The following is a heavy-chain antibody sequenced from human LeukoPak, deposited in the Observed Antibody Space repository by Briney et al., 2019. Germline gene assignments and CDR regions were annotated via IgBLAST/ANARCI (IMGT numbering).Heavy chain of an antibody. Sequence: GGSLRLSCAASGFTFSSYAMHWVRQAPGKGLEWVAVISYDGSNKYYADSVKGRFTISRDNSKNTLYLQMNSLRAEDTAVYYCARDYYGSRSYYTAPWFDPWGQGTLVTVSS. J-gene: IGHJ5*02. CDR2: ISYDGSNK. CDR3: ARDYYGSRSYYTAPWFDP. V-gene: IGHV3-30-3*01. CDR1: GFTFSSYA. D-gene: IGHD3-10*01.